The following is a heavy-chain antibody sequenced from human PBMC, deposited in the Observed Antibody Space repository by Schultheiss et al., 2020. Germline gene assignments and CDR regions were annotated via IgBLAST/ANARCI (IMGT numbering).Heavy chain of an antibody. J-gene: IGHJ4*02. CDR3: ARDRHGDYVFGVVQDY. Sequence: WGSLRLSCAASGFTFSSYWMHWVRQAPGKGLEWVSSISGGSTYYADSVKGRFTISRDNSKNTLYLQMNSLRAEDTAVYYCARDRHGDYVFGVVQDYWGQGTLVNVYS. CDR1: GFTFSSYW. D-gene: IGHD4-17*01. CDR2: ISGGST. V-gene: IGHV3-38-3*01.